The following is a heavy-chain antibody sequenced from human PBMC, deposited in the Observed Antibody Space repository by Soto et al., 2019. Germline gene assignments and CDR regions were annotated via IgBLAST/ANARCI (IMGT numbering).Heavy chain of an antibody. Sequence: GGSLRLSCAASGFPFSSYAMHWVRPAPGKGLEWVAVISYDGSNKYYADSVKGRSTISRDNAKNTAYLQMNSLRDDDTAVYYCVRSVGYCSGGSCYPWFDPWGQGTLVTSPQ. CDR2: ISYDGSNK. V-gene: IGHV3-30-3*01. D-gene: IGHD2-15*01. CDR3: VRSVGYCSGGSCYPWFDP. CDR1: GFPFSSYA. J-gene: IGHJ5*02.